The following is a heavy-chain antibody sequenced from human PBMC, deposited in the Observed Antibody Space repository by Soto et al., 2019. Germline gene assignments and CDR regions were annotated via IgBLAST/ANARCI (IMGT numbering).Heavy chain of an antibody. V-gene: IGHV3-30-3*01. D-gene: IGHD3-3*01. Sequence: QVQLVESGGGVVQPGRSLRPSCAASGFTFSSSAMHWVRQAPGKGLEWVAVISYDGSNKYYADSVKGRFTISRDNSKNTLYLQMNSLRAEDTAVYYCARDKRDLRFLEWSYYFDYWGQGTLVTVSS. J-gene: IGHJ4*02. CDR1: GFTFSSSA. CDR3: ARDKRDLRFLEWSYYFDY. CDR2: ISYDGSNK.